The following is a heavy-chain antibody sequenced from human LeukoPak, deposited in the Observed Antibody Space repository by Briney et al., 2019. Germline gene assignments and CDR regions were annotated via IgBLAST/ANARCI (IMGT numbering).Heavy chain of an antibody. CDR3: ARVPSGNGWNYYFDY. J-gene: IGHJ4*02. CDR2: ISSSSSYI. Sequence: GSLRLSCAASGFTFSSYSMNWVRQAPGKGLEWVSSISSSSSYIYYADSVKGRFTISRDSAKNSLYLQMNSLRAEDTAVYYCARVPSGNGWNYYFDYWGQGTLVTVSS. V-gene: IGHV3-21*01. D-gene: IGHD1-7*01. CDR1: GFTFSSYS.